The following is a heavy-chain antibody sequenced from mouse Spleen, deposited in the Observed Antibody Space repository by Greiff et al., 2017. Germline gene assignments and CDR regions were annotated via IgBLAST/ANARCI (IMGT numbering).Heavy chain of an antibody. CDR2: INPSNGGT. D-gene: IGHD2-13*01. J-gene: IGHJ3*01. Sequence: VQLQQSGAELVRPGASVKLSCKASGYTFTSYWMHWVKQRPGQGLEWIGNINPSNGGTNYNEKFKSKATLTVDKSSSTAYMQLSSLTSEDSAVYYCAKIGDYYGVPEAYWGQGTLVTVSA. V-gene: IGHV1-53*01. CDR1: GYTFTSYW. CDR3: AKIGDYYGVPEAY.